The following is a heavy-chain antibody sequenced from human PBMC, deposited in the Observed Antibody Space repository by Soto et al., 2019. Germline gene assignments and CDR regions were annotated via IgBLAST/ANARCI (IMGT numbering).Heavy chain of an antibody. CDR2: IWYDGSNK. CDR3: ARDYLYCSSTSCYGDAFDI. D-gene: IGHD2-2*01. V-gene: IGHV3-33*08. Sequence: GGSLRLSCAASGFTFSSYGMHWVRQAPGKGLEWVAVIWYDGSNKYYADSVKGRFTMSRDNSKNTLYLQMNSLRAEDTAVYYCARDYLYCSSTSCYGDAFDIWGQGTMVTVSS. J-gene: IGHJ3*02. CDR1: GFTFSSYG.